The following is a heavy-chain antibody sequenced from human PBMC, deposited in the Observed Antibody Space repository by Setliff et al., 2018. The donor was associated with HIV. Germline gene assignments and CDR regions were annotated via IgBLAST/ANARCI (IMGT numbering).Heavy chain of an antibody. CDR1: GGSISGSNYV. CDR3: ARDPHYFDTSGHYSWFYFDY. CDR2: IHYSGST. J-gene: IGHJ4*02. D-gene: IGHD3-22*01. Sequence: KPSETLSLTCSVYGGSISGSNYVWGWIRQTPRKGLEWIATIHYSGSTYHNPSLESRVTVSAATSKNQFSLKLTSVTAADTAVYFCARDPHYFDTSGHYSWFYFDYWGQGTQVTVSS. V-gene: IGHV4-39*07.